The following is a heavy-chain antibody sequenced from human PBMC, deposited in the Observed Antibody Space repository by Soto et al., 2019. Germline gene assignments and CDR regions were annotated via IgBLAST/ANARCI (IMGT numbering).Heavy chain of an antibody. V-gene: IGHV1-69*12. CDR1: GGTFSSYA. J-gene: IGHJ4*02. D-gene: IGHD5-12*01. Sequence: QVQLVQSGAEVRQPASSVKVSCKTSGGTFSSYAISWVRQAPGQGLEWMGGIVPIVDTATYAQKFQGRVTITADESTSTAYMELSRLRSDDTAVYYCVRVVVIPGYPDYWGQGTLVTVSS. CDR3: VRVVVIPGYPDY. CDR2: IVPIVDTA.